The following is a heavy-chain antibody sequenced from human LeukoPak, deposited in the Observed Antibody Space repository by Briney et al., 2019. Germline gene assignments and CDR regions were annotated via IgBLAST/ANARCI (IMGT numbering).Heavy chain of an antibody. CDR2: IYHSGST. D-gene: IGHD5-24*01. Sequence: SGTLSLTCAVSGGSISSSNWWSWVRQPPGKGLEWIGEIYHSGSTNYNPSLKSRVTISVDKSKNQFSLKLSSVTAADTAVYYCARSFRDGYNFIDYWGQGTLVTVSS. CDR1: GGSISSSNW. V-gene: IGHV4-4*02. J-gene: IGHJ4*02. CDR3: ARSFRDGYNFIDY.